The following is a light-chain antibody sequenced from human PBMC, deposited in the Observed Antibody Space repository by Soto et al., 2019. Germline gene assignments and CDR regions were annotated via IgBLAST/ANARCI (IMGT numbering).Light chain of an antibody. CDR2: ANS. Sequence: QSVLTQPPSVSGAPGQTVTISCTGSSSNIGAGYDVHWYQQFPGTAPKLLIYANSNRPSRVPDRFYGSKSGTSASLAITGLQAEDEADYYCQSHDSSLSGWVFGGGTKLTVL. CDR1: SSNIGAGYD. V-gene: IGLV1-40*01. J-gene: IGLJ3*02. CDR3: QSHDSSLSGWV.